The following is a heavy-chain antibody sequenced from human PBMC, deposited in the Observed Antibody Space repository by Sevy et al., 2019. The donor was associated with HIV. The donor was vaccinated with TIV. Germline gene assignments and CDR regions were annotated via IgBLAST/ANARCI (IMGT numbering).Heavy chain of an antibody. CDR3: AREGPKDIVVVVAATKGGRAFDI. CDR2: INPSGGST. J-gene: IGHJ3*02. CDR1: GYTFTSYY. Sequence: ASVMVSCKASGYTFTSYYMHWVRQAPGQGLEWMGIINPSGGSTSYAQKFQGRVTMTRDTSTSTVYMELSSLRSEDTAVYYCAREGPKDIVVVVAATKGGRAFDIWGQGTMVTVSS. D-gene: IGHD2-15*01. V-gene: IGHV1-46*01.